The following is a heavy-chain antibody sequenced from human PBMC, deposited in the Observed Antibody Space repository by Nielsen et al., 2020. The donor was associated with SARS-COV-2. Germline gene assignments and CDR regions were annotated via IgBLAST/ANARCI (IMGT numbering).Heavy chain of an antibody. CDR3: AKGFNWNDDQTYYFDY. Sequence: GESLKISCAASGFTFSSYGMHWVRQAPGKGLEWVAVISYDGSNKYYADSVKGRFTISRDNSKNTLYLQMNSLRAEDTAVYYCAKGFNWNDDQTYYFDYWGQGTLVTVSS. D-gene: IGHD1-20*01. J-gene: IGHJ4*02. CDR2: ISYDGSNK. V-gene: IGHV3-30*18. CDR1: GFTFSSYG.